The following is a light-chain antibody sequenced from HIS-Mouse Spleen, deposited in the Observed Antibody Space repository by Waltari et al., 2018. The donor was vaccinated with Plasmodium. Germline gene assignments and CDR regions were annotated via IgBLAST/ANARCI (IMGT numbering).Light chain of an antibody. V-gene: IGLV2-23*01. J-gene: IGLJ1*01. CDR3: CSYAGSSTYV. CDR1: SRAVGSYNL. Sequence: QSALTQPASVSGSPGPSITISCTGTSRAVGSYNLVPWYQQHPGKAPKLMIYEGSKRPSGVSNRFSGSKSGNTASLTISGLQAEDEADYYCCSYAGSSTYVFGTGTKVTVL. CDR2: EGS.